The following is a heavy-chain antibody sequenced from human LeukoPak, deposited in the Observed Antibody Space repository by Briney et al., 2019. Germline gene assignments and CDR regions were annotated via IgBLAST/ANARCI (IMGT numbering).Heavy chain of an antibody. CDR3: VYCSGGSCYYFDY. CDR1: GYTFTGYY. V-gene: IGHV1-2*02. J-gene: IGHJ4*02. D-gene: IGHD2-15*01. CDR2: INPNSGGT. Sequence: GASVKVSCKASGYTFTGYYMHWVRQAPGQGLEWMGWINPNSGGTNYAQKFQGRVTMTRDTSISTAYMELSRLRSDDTAVYYCVYCSGGSCYYFDYWGQGTLVTVSS.